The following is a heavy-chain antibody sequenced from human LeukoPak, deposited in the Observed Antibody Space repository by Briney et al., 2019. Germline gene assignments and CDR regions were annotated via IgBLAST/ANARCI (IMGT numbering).Heavy chain of an antibody. Sequence: GGSLRLSCAASGFTVSSNYMSWVRQAPGKGLEWVSVIYSGGSTYYADSVKGRFTISRDNAKNSLYLQMNSLRAEDTAVYYCARADSSIAARLSRSSIFNYYYYMDVWGKGTTVTVSS. V-gene: IGHV3-53*01. CDR1: GFTVSSNY. D-gene: IGHD6-6*01. J-gene: IGHJ6*03. CDR2: IYSGGST. CDR3: ARADSSIAARLSRSSIFNYYYYMDV.